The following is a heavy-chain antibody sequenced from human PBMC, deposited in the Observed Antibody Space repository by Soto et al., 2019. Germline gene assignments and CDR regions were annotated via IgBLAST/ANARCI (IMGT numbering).Heavy chain of an antibody. V-gene: IGHV5-51*01. CDR1: GYSFTSYW. CDR3: ARHTPYYWKSGSLNWFDT. J-gene: IGHJ5*02. CDR2: IYPGDSDT. D-gene: IGHD3-10*01. Sequence: GESLKISCKCSGYSFTSYWIGWVRQMPGKGLEWMGIIYPGDSDTKYSPSFQGQVTISADKSISTAYMTWSSLKASDTAMYYYARHTPYYWKSGSLNWFDTWGQGTRVTVSS.